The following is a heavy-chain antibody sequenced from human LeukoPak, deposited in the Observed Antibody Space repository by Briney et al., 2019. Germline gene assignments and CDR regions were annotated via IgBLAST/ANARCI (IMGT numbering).Heavy chain of an antibody. Sequence: SETLSLTCTVSGGSISSSIYYWGWIRQPPGKGLEWIGSIYYSGSTYYSPSHKSRVTISVGTSKNQFSLKLSSVTAADTAVYHCARSGYDFWSGYFVQYNWFDPWGQGTLVTVSS. J-gene: IGHJ5*02. CDR1: GGSISSSIYY. CDR2: IYYSGST. D-gene: IGHD3-3*01. CDR3: ARSGYDFWSGYFVQYNWFDP. V-gene: IGHV4-39*07.